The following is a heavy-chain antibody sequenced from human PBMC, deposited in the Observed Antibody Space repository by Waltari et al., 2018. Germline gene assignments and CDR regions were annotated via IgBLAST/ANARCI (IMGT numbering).Heavy chain of an antibody. D-gene: IGHD6-19*01. CDR3: ARGIRIAVAGPNAFDI. CDR2: IYYSGST. CDR1: GGSISSHY. V-gene: IGHV4-59*11. Sequence: QVQLQESGPGLVKPSETLSLTCTVSGGSISSHYWSWIRQPPGKGLEWIWYIYYSGSTNSNPSPKGRVTISVDTSKNQFSLKLSSVTAADTAVYYCARGIRIAVAGPNAFDIWGQGTMVTVSS. J-gene: IGHJ3*02.